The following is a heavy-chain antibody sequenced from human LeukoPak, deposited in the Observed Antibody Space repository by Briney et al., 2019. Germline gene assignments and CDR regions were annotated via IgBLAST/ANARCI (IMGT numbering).Heavy chain of an antibody. V-gene: IGHV4-4*07. J-gene: IGHJ3*02. CDR1: GGSISSYY. CDR2: IYTSGST. D-gene: IGHD6-13*01. CDR3: ARVRKTTAGTVDAFDI. Sequence: PSETLSLTCTVSGGSISSYYWTWIRQPAGKGLEWIGRIYTSGSTNYSPSLKSRVTMSVDTSKNQFSLRVSSVTAADTAVYYCARVRKTTAGTVDAFDIWGQGTMVNVSS.